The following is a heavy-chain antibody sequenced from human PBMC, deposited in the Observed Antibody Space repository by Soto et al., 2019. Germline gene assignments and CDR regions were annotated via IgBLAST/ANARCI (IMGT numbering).Heavy chain of an antibody. D-gene: IGHD6-19*01. J-gene: IGHJ5*02. CDR1: GYFCTYYS. Sequence: GASLIISYTGAGYFCTYYSLGLVHQMPGKGLEWMGISYPGDSDTKDSPSFQGQDTIPADKSISTAYLQWSSLKASDTAMYYCARPFDTSGWYDLWGQGTLVTVSS. V-gene: IGHV5-51*07. CDR2: SYPGDSDT. CDR3: ARPFDTSGWYDL.